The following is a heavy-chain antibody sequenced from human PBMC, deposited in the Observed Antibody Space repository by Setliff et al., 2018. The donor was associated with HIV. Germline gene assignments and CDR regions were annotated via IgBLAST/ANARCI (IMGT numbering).Heavy chain of an antibody. Sequence: SVKVSCKTSGGSFRTSVISWVRQALGQGLEWVGGILPFLGMGDFAQKFQGRVTITADESTSIAYMELSSLRSDDTAIYYCGAGQHSYSYLGYYYSGVDVWGQGTTVTVSS. J-gene: IGHJ6*02. CDR1: GGSFRTSV. CDR3: GAGQHSYSYLGYYYSGVDV. CDR2: ILPFLGMG. V-gene: IGHV1-69*10. D-gene: IGHD3-10*01.